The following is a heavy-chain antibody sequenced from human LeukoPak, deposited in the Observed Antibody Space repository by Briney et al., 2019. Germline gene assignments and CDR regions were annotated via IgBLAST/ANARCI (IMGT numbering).Heavy chain of an antibody. V-gene: IGHV3-23*01. Sequence: RAGGSLRLSCAVSGFTFSNYAINWVRQAPGKGLEWVSAISNSGGSTYYADSVKCRLTISRDNSKNTLYLQMNSLRAEDTAVYYCAKLLSRYDYGDYWGEGTLVTVSS. J-gene: IGHJ4*02. CDR1: GFTFSNYA. D-gene: IGHD3-9*01. CDR2: ISNSGGST. CDR3: AKLLSRYDYGDY.